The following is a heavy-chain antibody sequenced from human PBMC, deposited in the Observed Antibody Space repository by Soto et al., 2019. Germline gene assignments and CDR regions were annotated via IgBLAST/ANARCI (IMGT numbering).Heavy chain of an antibody. CDR1: GGSISSYY. V-gene: IGHV4-59*01. CDR3: ASYGSGSYPRFDP. D-gene: IGHD3-10*01. CDR2: IYSFGTT. J-gene: IGHJ5*02. Sequence: SETLSLTCTVSGGSISSYYWSWIRPLLVNGLLCFWFIYSFGTTNFYPSFMSRFTISVATSIYLFSLKVSSVASADTAVYYCASYGSGSYPRFDPWGQGTLVSVTP.